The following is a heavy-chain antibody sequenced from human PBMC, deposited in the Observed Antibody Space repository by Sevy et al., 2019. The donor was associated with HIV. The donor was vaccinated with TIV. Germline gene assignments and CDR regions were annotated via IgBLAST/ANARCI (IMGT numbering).Heavy chain of an antibody. V-gene: IGHV3-33*03. J-gene: IGHJ6*02. D-gene: IGHD1-1*01. CDR2: IWYDGSNK. CDR3: AKGTGTTDYHYGMDV. CDR1: GFTFSSYG. Sequence: GGSLRLSCAASGFTFSSYGMYWVRQAPGKGLEWVAVIWYDGSNKYHAYSVKGRFTISRDNSKNMLYLQMNSLRAEDTAVYYCAKGTGTTDYHYGMDVWGQGTTVTVSS.